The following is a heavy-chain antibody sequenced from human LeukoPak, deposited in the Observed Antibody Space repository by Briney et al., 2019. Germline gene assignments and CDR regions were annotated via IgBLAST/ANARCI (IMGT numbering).Heavy chain of an antibody. CDR1: GGSISSYY. D-gene: IGHD1-1*01. CDR2: IYYSGST. J-gene: IGHJ5*02. CDR3: ARGGTLGPFDP. Sequence: SETLSLTCTVSGGSISSYYWSWIRQPPGKGLEWIGYIYYSGSTNYNPSLKSRVTISVDTSKNQFSLKLSSVTAADTAAYYCARGGTLGPFDPWGQGTLVTVSS. V-gene: IGHV4-59*01.